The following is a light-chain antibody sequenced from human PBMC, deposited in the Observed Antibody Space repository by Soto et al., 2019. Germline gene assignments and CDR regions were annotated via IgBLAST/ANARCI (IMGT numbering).Light chain of an antibody. CDR2: KAS. CDR3: QQYHSYPWA. V-gene: IGKV1-5*03. Sequence: DIQMTQSPSTLSASVGDRVTITCRASQSINYWLAWYQQKPGKAPNLLIYKASSLEPGVPSRFSGSGSGTEFTLTISSLQPDDFAAYYCQQYHSYPWAFDQGTKVDI. J-gene: IGKJ1*01. CDR1: QSINYW.